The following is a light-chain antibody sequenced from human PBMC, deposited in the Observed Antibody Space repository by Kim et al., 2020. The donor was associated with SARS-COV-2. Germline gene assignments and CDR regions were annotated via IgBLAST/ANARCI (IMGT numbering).Light chain of an antibody. CDR1: HGISSN. CDR2: DAS. J-gene: IGKJ1*01. CDR3: QKYNGAPWT. V-gene: IGKV1-27*01. Sequence: AFVGDRVTITCRASHGISSNVAWCQQKPGDVPKLLSYDASALLSVVPSRFSGSGSGTDFTLTISSLQPEDVATYYCQKYNGAPWTFGQGTKVDIK.